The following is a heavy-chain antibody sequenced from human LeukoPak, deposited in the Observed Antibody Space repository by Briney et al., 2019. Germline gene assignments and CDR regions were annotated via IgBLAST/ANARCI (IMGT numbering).Heavy chain of an antibody. CDR3: ARVLVDTTVTTLDTTSSPYFDY. D-gene: IGHD4-17*01. J-gene: IGHJ4*02. CDR2: IKQDGSEK. Sequence: GGSLRLSCAASGFTFSSYWMSWVRQAPGKGLEWVANIKQDGSEKYYVDSVKGRFTISRDNAKNSLYLQMNSLRAEDTAVYYCARVLVDTTVTTLDTTSSPYFDYWGQGTLVTVSS. V-gene: IGHV3-7*01. CDR1: GFTFSSYW.